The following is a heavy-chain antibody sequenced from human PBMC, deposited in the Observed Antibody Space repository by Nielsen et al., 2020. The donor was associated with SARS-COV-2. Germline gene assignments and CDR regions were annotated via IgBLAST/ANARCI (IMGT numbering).Heavy chain of an antibody. V-gene: IGHV3-7*01. J-gene: IGHJ3*02. D-gene: IGHD6-13*01. CDR3: AREMGSYSSSWPDAFDI. CDR1: GFTFSSYW. CDR2: IKQDGSEK. Sequence: GGFLRLSCAASGFTFSSYWMSWVRQAPGKGLEWVANIKQDGSEKYYVDSVKGRFTISRDNAKNSLYLQMNSLRAEDTAVYYCAREMGSYSSSWPDAFDIWGQGTMVTVSS.